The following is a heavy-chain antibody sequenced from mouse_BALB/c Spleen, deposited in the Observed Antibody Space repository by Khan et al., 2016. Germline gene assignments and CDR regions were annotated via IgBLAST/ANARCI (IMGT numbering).Heavy chain of an antibody. V-gene: IGHV3-2*02. CDR2: ISYSGST. CDR3: ARSALTFFDY. CDR1: GYSITSDYA. J-gene: IGHJ2*01. D-gene: IGHD4-1*01. Sequence: EVQLQESGPGLVKPSQSLSLTCTVTGYSITSDYAWNWIRQFPGNKLEWMGYISYSGSTSYNPSLKSRISITRDPSKNQFFLQLNSVTTEDTATDYCARSALTFFDYWGQGTTLTVSS.